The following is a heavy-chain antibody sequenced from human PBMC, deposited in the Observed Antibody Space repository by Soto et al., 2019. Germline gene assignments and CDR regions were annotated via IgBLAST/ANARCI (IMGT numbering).Heavy chain of an antibody. D-gene: IGHD5-18*01. Sequence: PGGSLRLSCAASGFTVSSNYMSWVRQAPGKGLEWVSVIYSGGSTYYADSVKGRFTISRDNSKNTLYLQMNSLRAEDTAVYYCARDHDTAMETLDYWGQGTLVTVSS. CDR2: IYSGGST. CDR3: ARDHDTAMETLDY. V-gene: IGHV3-66*01. J-gene: IGHJ4*02. CDR1: GFTVSSNY.